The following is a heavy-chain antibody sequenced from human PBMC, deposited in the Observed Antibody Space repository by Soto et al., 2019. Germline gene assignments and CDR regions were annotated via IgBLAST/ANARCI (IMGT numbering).Heavy chain of an antibody. J-gene: IGHJ4*02. CDR2: INDYGTTI. CDR3: ARGGLEPFDY. D-gene: IGHD1-1*01. V-gene: IGHV3-74*01. CDR1: GFNLGRYW. Sequence: EVQLVESGGGLVQPGGSLRLSCAAPGFNLGRYWMHWVRQAPGKGLVWVSRINDYGTTINYAESVEGRFTISRDDAKSEVYLHMHNLSAEETAVYYCARGGLEPFDYWGQGALVTVYS.